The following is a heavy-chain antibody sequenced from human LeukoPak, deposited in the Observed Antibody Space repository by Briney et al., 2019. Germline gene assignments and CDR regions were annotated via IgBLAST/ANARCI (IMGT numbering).Heavy chain of an antibody. J-gene: IGHJ2*01. Sequence: GGSLRLSCAASGFTFSSYAMSWVRQAPGKGLEWVSAISGSGGSTYYADSVKGRFTISRDNSKNTLYLQMNSLRAEDTAVYYCAKVLTHGITIFGVVPRYFDLWGRGTLVTVSS. D-gene: IGHD3-3*01. CDR3: AKVLTHGITIFGVVPRYFDL. CDR2: ISGSGGST. CDR1: GFTFSSYA. V-gene: IGHV3-23*01.